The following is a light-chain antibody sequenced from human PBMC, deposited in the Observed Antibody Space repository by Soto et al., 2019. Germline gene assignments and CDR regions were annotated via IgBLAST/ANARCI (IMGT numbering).Light chain of an antibody. CDR2: AAS. Sequence: DIQMTQSPSSLSAFVGDTVTITCRASQDISNCLAWYQQKPGKVPKLLIYAASTLQSGVPYRFSGSGSGTDFTLTISSLQPEDVATYYCQKCKIAPFTFGGGTKVEMK. CDR3: QKCKIAPFT. CDR1: QDISNC. V-gene: IGKV1-27*01. J-gene: IGKJ4*01.